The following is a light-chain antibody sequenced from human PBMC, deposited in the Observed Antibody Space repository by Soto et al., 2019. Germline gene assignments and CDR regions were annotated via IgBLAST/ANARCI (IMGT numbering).Light chain of an antibody. CDR3: QQYNNWPPFT. CDR2: GAS. CDR1: QRVSSD. J-gene: IGKJ3*01. V-gene: IGKV3-15*01. Sequence: EIVMTQSPATLSVSPGERATLSCSSSQRVSSDLAWYQQKPGQAPRLLIYGASTRATGIPTRFSGSGSGTEFTLTISSLQSEDFAIYYCQQYNNWPPFTFGPGTKVDIK.